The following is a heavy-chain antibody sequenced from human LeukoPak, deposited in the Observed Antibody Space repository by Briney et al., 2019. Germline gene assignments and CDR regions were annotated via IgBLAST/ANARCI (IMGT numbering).Heavy chain of an antibody. CDR3: ARSSEWELLSSFGY. J-gene: IGHJ4*02. V-gene: IGHV1-18*01. CDR2: ISAYNGNT. D-gene: IGHD1-26*01. Sequence: ASVKVSCKASGYTFTSYGISWVRQAPGQGLEWMGWISAYNGNTNYAQKLQGRVTMTTDTSTSTAYMELRSLRSDDTAVYYCARSSEWELLSSFGYWGQGTLVTVSS. CDR1: GYTFTSYG.